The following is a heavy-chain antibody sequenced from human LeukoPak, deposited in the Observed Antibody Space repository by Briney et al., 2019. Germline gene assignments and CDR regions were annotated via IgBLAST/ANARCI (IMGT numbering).Heavy chain of an antibody. D-gene: IGHD2-8*01. J-gene: IGHJ3*02. CDR2: INTNTGNP. CDR1: GYTFTSYA. V-gene: IGHV7-4-1*02. Sequence: ASVKVSCKASGYTFTSYAMNWARQAPGQGLEWMGWINTNTGNPTYAQGFTGRFVFSLDTSVSTAYLQISSLKAEDTAAYYCASRVKLGAFDIWGQGTMVTVSS. CDR3: ASRVKLGAFDI.